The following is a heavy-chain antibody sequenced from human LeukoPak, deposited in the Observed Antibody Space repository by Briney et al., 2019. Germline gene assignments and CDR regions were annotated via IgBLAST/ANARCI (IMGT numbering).Heavy chain of an antibody. CDR3: ASTLGGNDPSYYYYGMDV. Sequence: SETLSLTCTVSGGSISSSSYYWGWIRQPPGKGLEWIGSIYYSGSTYYNPSLKSRVTISVDTSKNQFSLKLSSVTAADTAVYYCASTLGGNDPSYYYYGMDVWGQGTTVTVSS. J-gene: IGHJ6*02. D-gene: IGHD3-16*01. CDR1: GGSISSSSYY. V-gene: IGHV4-39*01. CDR2: IYYSGST.